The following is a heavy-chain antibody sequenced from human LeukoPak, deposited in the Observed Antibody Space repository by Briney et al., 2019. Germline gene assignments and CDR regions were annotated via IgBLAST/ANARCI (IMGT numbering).Heavy chain of an antibody. CDR1: GFTFSSYT. D-gene: IGHD3-16*01. V-gene: IGHV3-30-3*01. J-gene: IGHJ5*02. CDR3: ARVGIITSNWFDP. CDR2: ISYDGGNK. Sequence: GGSLRLSCAVSGFTFSSYTMHWVRQAPGKGLEWVTVISYDGGNKFYADSVKGRFTISRDNSKNTLYLQMNSLRAEDTAVYYCARVGIITSNWFDPWGQGTLVTVSS.